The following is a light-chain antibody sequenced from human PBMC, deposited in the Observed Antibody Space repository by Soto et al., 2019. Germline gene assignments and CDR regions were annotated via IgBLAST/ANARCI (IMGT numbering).Light chain of an antibody. Sequence: DIQMTQSPSTLSASVGDRVNITCRASQSISTWLAWYQQRPGKAPKLLIYKASTLKSGVPSRFSGSGSGTEFTLTISSLQPDDFATYYCQHYNSYSEAFGQGTKVELK. CDR1: QSISTW. CDR2: KAS. V-gene: IGKV1-5*03. J-gene: IGKJ1*01. CDR3: QHYNSYSEA.